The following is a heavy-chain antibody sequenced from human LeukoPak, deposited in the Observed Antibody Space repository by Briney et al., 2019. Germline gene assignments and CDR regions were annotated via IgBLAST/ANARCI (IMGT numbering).Heavy chain of an antibody. Sequence: PGGSLRLSCAASGFTFSSYGMHWVRQAPGKGLEWVAVIWYDGSNKYYADSVKGRFTISRDNSKNTLYLQMNSLRAEDTAVYYCAREEYDSSGYSRFDPWGQGSMVAVSS. CDR3: AREEYDSSGYSRFDP. CDR1: GFTFSSYG. V-gene: IGHV3-33*01. J-gene: IGHJ5*02. D-gene: IGHD3-22*01. CDR2: IWYDGSNK.